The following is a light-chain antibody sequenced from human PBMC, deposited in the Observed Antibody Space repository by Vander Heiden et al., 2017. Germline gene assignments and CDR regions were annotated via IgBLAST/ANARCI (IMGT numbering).Light chain of an antibody. CDR1: LTVPTS. CDR2: GAA. V-gene: IGKV3-15*01. J-gene: IGKJ1*01. Sequence: EILMTQSPATLSVSAAERVTLSCRAILTVPTSLDWYQQKPGQPPRLLIYGAATRATGGPARFSGSGYGTEFTLTISSLQSEDYVVYFCQQYNNWPPWTFGQGTKVEIK. CDR3: QQYNNWPPWT.